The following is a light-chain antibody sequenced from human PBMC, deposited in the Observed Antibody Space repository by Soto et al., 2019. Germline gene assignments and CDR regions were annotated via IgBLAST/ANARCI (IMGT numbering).Light chain of an antibody. V-gene: IGLV1-51*01. CDR3: GTWDSSLSAGPYV. CDR1: SSNIGNNY. J-gene: IGLJ1*01. CDR2: DNN. Sequence: QSVLTQPPSVSAAPGQKVTISCSGSSSNIGNNYVSWYQQLPGTAPKLLIYDNNKRPSGIPDRFSGSKSGTSATLDITGLQTGDEADYYCGTWDSSLSAGPYVFGTGTKLTVL.